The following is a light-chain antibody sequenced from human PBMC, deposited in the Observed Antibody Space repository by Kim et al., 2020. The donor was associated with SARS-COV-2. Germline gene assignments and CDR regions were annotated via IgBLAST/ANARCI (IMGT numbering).Light chain of an antibody. Sequence: PASISCKSSQSLLHSDGRTHLYWYLQKTGQSQRLVMYEVSSRFSGVPDRVSGSGSGTDFTLTFSRVEAEDVGVYYCMQGINLPITLGQGTRLEIK. CDR2: EVS. J-gene: IGKJ5*01. V-gene: IGKV2-29*02. CDR3: MQGINLPIT. CDR1: QSLLHSDGRTH.